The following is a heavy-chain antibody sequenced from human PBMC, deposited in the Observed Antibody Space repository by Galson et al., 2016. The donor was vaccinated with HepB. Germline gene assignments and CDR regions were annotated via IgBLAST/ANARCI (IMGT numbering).Heavy chain of an antibody. J-gene: IGHJ5*02. D-gene: IGHD3-10*01. Sequence: TLSLTCTVSGGAISRGGYYWSWIRQVPGKGLEWIGYTFYSGSDYYNPSFKNRVTISADTSKNQIYLNMMFATVADTAVYYCARTFPDLDYYSPGKYFFDTWGQGAQVIVSA. CDR1: GGAISRGGYY. CDR3: ARTFPDLDYYSPGKYFFDT. V-gene: IGHV4-30-4*08. CDR2: TFYSGSD.